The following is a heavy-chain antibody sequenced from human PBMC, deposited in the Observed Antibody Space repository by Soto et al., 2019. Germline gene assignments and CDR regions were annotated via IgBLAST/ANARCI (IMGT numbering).Heavy chain of an antibody. CDR2: IYHSGST. CDR3: ARARFFDFDY. Sequence: QVQLQESGPGLVKPSGTLSLTYAVSGGSISSSNWWSWVRQPPGKGLEWIGDIYHSGSTNYNPSLKSRVTLSVDKSKNQSALKLSSVTAADRAVYYCARARFFDFDYWGQGTLVTVSS. V-gene: IGHV4-4*02. J-gene: IGHJ4*02. CDR1: GGSISSSNW. D-gene: IGHD3-3*01.